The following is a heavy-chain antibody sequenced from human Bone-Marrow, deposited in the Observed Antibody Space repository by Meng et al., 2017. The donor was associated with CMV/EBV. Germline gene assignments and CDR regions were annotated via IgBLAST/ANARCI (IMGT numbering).Heavy chain of an antibody. V-gene: IGHV4-34*01. Sequence: SETLSLTCAVYGGSFSGYYWSWIRQPPGKGLEWIGEINHSGSTNYNPSLKSRVTISVDTSKNQFSLKLSSVTAADTAVYYCARGHEHYGMTSGAKGPRSPSP. J-gene: IGHJ6*02. CDR3: ARGHEHYGMTS. CDR1: GGSFSGYY. CDR2: INHSGST.